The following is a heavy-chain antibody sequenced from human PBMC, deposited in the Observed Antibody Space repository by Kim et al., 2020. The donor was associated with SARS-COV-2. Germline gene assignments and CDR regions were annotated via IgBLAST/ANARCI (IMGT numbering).Heavy chain of an antibody. V-gene: IGHV3-9*01. D-gene: IGHD3-10*01. J-gene: IGHJ4*02. CDR3: AKLVGEVSPFDY. Sequence: GGSLRLSCAASGFTFDDYAMHWVRQAPGKGLEWVSGISWNSGSIGYADSVKGRFTISRDNAKNSLYLQMNSLRAEDTALYYCAKLVGEVSPFDYWGQGTLVTVSS. CDR1: GFTFDDYA. CDR2: ISWNSGSI.